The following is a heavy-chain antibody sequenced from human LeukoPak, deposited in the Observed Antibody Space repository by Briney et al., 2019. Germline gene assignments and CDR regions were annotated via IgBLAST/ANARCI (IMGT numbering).Heavy chain of an antibody. D-gene: IGHD3-10*01. CDR3: ARDGSGTPHGY. V-gene: IGHV4-4*02. J-gene: IGHJ4*02. CDR1: GGSISSSNW. Sequence: PSETLPLTCAVSGGSISSSNWWSWVRQPPGKGLEWIGEIYHSGSTNYNPSLKSRATISVDKSKNQFSLKLSSVTAADTAVYYCARDGSGTPHGYWGQGTLVTVSS. CDR2: IYHSGST.